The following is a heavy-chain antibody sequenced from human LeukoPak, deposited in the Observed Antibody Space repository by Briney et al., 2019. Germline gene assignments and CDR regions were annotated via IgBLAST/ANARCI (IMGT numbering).Heavy chain of an antibody. V-gene: IGHV1-8*01. J-gene: IGHJ4*02. CDR2: MNPNSGNT. CDR1: GYTFTSCD. CDR3: TRGSNRRRDN. Sequence: ASVTVSCKASGYTFTSCDINWVRQATGQGLEWMGWMNPNSGNTGYGQSFQGRITMTRDISIGTAYMELSNLTSEDTAIYYCTRGSNRRRDNWGQGTGVTVSA.